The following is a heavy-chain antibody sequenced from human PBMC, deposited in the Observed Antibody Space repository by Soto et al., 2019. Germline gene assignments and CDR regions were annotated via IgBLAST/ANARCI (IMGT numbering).Heavy chain of an antibody. V-gene: IGHV3-30-3*01. D-gene: IGHD2-2*01. CDR2: IAHDGSKR. J-gene: IGHJ3*02. Sequence: QMQLVESGGGVVQPERSRRLSCAASGFSFSTYAMHWVRQAPGKRLEWVAVIAHDGSKRFSADSMKGRFTISRDNSNNTLFLQMNRLSPEDTAVYYCVRDRGDASYPDAFEIWGQGTLVTVSS. CDR1: GFSFSTYA. CDR3: VRDRGDASYPDAFEI.